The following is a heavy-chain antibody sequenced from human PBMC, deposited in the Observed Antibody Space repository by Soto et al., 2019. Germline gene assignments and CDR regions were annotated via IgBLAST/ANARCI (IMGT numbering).Heavy chain of an antibody. J-gene: IGHJ6*02. CDR1: GFTFSSYV. CDR3: AKVPYYDFWSGYGGDYYYSMDV. V-gene: IGHV3-23*01. CDR2: ISGSGGST. Sequence: PGGSLRLSCAASGFTFSSYVMSWVRQAPGKGLEWVSGISGSGGSTYYVDSVKGRFTISRDNSKKTLYLQMNSLTAEDTAVHYCAKVPYYDFWSGYGGDYYYSMDVWGQGTTVTVSS. D-gene: IGHD3-3*01.